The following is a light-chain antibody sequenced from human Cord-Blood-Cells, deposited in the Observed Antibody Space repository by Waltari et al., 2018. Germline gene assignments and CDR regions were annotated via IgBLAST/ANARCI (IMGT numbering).Light chain of an antibody. J-gene: IGKJ1*01. CDR3: QQYNNWPGT. CDR1: QRVSRN. CDR2: GAS. Sequence: EIVMTQSPATLSVSPGERATPSRRARQRVSRNLAWYQQKPGQAPRLLIYGASTRATGIPARCSGSGSEKEFTLTISSLQSEDFAVYYGQQYNNWPGTFGQGTKVEIK. V-gene: IGKV3-15*01.